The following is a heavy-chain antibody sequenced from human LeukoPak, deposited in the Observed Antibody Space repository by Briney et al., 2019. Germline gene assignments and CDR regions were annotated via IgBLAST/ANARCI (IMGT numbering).Heavy chain of an antibody. Sequence: SETLSLTCTVSGGSISSSSYYWGWIRQPPGKGLEWIGSIYYSGSTYYNPSLKGRVTMSVDTSKNQFSLKLSSVTAADTAVYYCARDAHCGGDCYFLGWFDPWGQGTLVTVSS. J-gene: IGHJ5*02. CDR3: ARDAHCGGDCYFLGWFDP. CDR1: GGSISSSSYY. CDR2: IYYSGST. D-gene: IGHD2-21*01. V-gene: IGHV4-39*07.